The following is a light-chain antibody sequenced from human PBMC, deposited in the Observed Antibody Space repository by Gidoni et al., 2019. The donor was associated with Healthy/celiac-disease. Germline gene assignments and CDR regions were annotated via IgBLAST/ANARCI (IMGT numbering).Light chain of an antibody. Sequence: DIQMTQSPSSLSASVGDRVTITCRASQGIRNDLGWYQQKPGKAPKRLIFADSRLQRGGPSRFRCSGSWTEFPLTIRRLQPEDFATYYCLPHNSYPRTFGGGTKVEIK. J-gene: IGKJ4*01. CDR1: QGIRND. CDR2: ADS. CDR3: LPHNSYPRT. V-gene: IGKV1-17*01.